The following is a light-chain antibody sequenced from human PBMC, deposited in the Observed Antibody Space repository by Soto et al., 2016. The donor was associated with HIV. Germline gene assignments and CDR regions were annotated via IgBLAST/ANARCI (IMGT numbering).Light chain of an antibody. CDR3: QVWDTKNGHVF. Sequence: SYELPQPPSVSVAPGKTARITCGGNDIGSKSVHWYQQKPGQAPVLVVYDDDDRPSGIPERFSGSSSGNTATLTISRVEAGDEADYYCQVWDTKNGHVFFGGGTKLTVL. CDR1: DIGSKS. CDR2: DDD. V-gene: IGLV3-21*03. J-gene: IGLJ2*01.